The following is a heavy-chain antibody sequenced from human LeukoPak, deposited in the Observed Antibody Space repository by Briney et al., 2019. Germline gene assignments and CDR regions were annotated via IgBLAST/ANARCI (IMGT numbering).Heavy chain of an antibody. CDR2: IYSGGST. CDR3: ARGLYYFDY. D-gene: IGHD3-10*01. CDR1: GFIVSSNY. Sequence: GGSLRLSCAASGFIVSSNYMSWVRQVPGKGLEWVSVIYSGGSTYYADSVKGRFTISRDNSKDTLYLQMNSLRAEDTAVYYCARGLYYFDYWGQGTLVTVSS. V-gene: IGHV3-53*01. J-gene: IGHJ4*02.